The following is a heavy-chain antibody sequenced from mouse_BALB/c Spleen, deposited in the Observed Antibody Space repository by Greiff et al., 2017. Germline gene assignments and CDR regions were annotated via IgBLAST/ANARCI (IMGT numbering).Heavy chain of an antibody. V-gene: IGHV5-17*02. CDR3: ARSFYDHYAMDY. CDR1: GFTFSSFG. CDR2: ISSGSSTI. D-gene: IGHD1-1*01. Sequence: EVQGVESGGGLVQPGGSRKLSCAASGFTFSSFGMHWVRQAPEKGLEWVAYISSGSSTIYYADTVKGRFTISRDNPKNTLFLQMTSLRSEDTAMYYCARSFYDHYAMDYWGQGTSVTVSS. J-gene: IGHJ4*01.